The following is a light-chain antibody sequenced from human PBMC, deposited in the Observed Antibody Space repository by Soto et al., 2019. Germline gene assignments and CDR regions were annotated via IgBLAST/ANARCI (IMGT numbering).Light chain of an antibody. CDR2: GAS. Sequence: EIVLTQSPGTLSLSPGERATLSCRASQSVSSIYLAWYQQKPGQAPRLLIYGASNRATGIPDKFSGSGSGTDFTLTISRLEPEDFAVYYCQQYGSSRWTFGQGTKGDIK. J-gene: IGKJ1*01. CDR1: QSVSSIY. V-gene: IGKV3-20*01. CDR3: QQYGSSRWT.